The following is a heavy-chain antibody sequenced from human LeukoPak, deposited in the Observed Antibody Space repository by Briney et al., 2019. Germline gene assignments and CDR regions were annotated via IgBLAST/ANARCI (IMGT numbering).Heavy chain of an antibody. Sequence: PGGSLRLSCAASGFTFSDYYMTWICQAPGKGLEWVSYIGNRGENIYYADSVKGRFSISRDNDKNSLYLQMNSLRGEDTAVYYCASGALFGSGEYKDYFDYWGQGTLATVSS. V-gene: IGHV3-11*04. CDR3: ASGALFGSGEYKDYFDY. J-gene: IGHJ4*02. CDR2: IGNRGENI. D-gene: IGHD6-19*01. CDR1: GFTFSDYY.